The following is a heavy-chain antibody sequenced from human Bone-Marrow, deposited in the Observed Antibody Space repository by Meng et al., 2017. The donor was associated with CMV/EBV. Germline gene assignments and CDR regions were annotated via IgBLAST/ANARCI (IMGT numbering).Heavy chain of an antibody. V-gene: IGHV3-21*01. CDR3: ARDPEYSSFGY. J-gene: IGHJ4*02. Sequence: GESLKISCAASGFTFSSYSMNWVRQAPGKGLEWVSSISSSSSYIYYADSVKGRFTISRDNAKNSLYLQMNSLRAEDTAVYYCARDPEYSSFGYWGQGTLVTGSS. CDR1: GFTFSSYS. D-gene: IGHD6-6*01. CDR2: ISSSSSYI.